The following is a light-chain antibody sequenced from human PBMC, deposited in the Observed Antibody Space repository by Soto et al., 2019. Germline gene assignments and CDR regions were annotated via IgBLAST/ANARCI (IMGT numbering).Light chain of an antibody. CDR2: DAS. J-gene: IGKJ1*01. V-gene: IGKV3-20*01. Sequence: VMTQSPATLSVSPGERATLSCRASQSVSSYLLWYQQKPGQAPRLLIYDASNRATGTPDRFSGSGSGTDFTLTISSLEPEDFAVFYCHQYGISPPTFGPGTKVDIK. CDR1: QSVSSY. CDR3: HQYGISPPT.